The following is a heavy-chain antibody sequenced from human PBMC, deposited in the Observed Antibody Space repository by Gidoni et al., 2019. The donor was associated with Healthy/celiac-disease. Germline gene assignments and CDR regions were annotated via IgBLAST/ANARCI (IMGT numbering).Heavy chain of an antibody. CDR3: ARDFAYFDY. CDR2: IKQDGSEK. J-gene: IGHJ4*02. Sequence: EVQLVESGGGLVQPGGSLRLSRAASGFTFSSHWMSWVRQAPGKGLEWVANIKQDGSEKYYVDSVKGRFTISRDNAKNSLYLQMNSLRAEDTAVYYCARDFAYFDYWGQGTLVTVSS. D-gene: IGHD2-21*01. CDR1: GFTFSSHW. V-gene: IGHV3-7*01.